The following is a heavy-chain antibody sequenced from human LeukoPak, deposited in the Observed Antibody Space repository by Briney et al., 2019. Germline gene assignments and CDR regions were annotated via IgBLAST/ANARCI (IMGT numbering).Heavy chain of an antibody. CDR2: INPSGGST. CDR3: ARGSDSSGWYLTLSYFDY. J-gene: IGHJ4*02. V-gene: IGHV1-46*01. D-gene: IGHD6-19*01. CDR1: GYTFTSYY. Sequence: ASVKVSCKASGYTFTSYYMHWVQQAPEQGLEWMGIINPSGGSTSYAQKFQGRVTMTRDTSTSTVYMELSSLRSEDTAVYYCARGSDSSGWYLTLSYFDYWGQGTLVTVSS.